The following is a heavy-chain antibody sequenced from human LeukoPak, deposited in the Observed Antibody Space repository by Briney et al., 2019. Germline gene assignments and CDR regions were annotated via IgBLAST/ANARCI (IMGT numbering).Heavy chain of an antibody. CDR2: ISGSGART. Sequence: GGSLRLSCAASGFTFSSYAMGWVRKAPGKGLEWVSAISGSGARTYYADSVKGRFTISRDNSKNTLYLQMNSLRAEDTAVYYCAKGPIVRFDYWGQGTLVTVSS. CDR1: GFTFSSYA. CDR3: AKGPIVRFDY. D-gene: IGHD1-26*01. V-gene: IGHV3-23*01. J-gene: IGHJ4*02.